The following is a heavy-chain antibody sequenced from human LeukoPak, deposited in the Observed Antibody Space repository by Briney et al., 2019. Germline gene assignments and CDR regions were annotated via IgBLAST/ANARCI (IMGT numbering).Heavy chain of an antibody. Sequence: SETLSLTCAVYGGSFSGYYWSWIRQPPGKGLEWIGSIYYSGSTYYNPSLKSRVTISVDTSKNQFSLKLSSVTAADTAVYYCARGYYYDSSGYYNDAFDIWGQGTMVTVSS. CDR2: IYYSGST. J-gene: IGHJ3*02. CDR3: ARGYYYDSSGYYNDAFDI. CDR1: GGSFSGYY. V-gene: IGHV4-34*01. D-gene: IGHD3-22*01.